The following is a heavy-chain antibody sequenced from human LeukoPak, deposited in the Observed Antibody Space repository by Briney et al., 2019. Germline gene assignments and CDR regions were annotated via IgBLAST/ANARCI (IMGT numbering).Heavy chain of an antibody. V-gene: IGHV4-4*09. Sequence: SETLSLTCTVSGGSTSSYYWSWIRQPPGKGLEWIGYIYTSGSTTYNPSLKSRVTISVDTSKNQFSLKLSSVTAADAAVYYCARRLVRSASFASRHYYYYYMDVWGKGTTVTVSS. CDR2: IYTSGST. J-gene: IGHJ6*03. CDR1: GGSTSSYY. CDR3: ARRLVRSASFASRHYYYYYMDV. D-gene: IGHD1-26*01.